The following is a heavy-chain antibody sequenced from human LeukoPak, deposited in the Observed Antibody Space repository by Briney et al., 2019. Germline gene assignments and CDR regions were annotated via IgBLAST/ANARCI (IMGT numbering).Heavy chain of an antibody. CDR1: GFTFSSYG. D-gene: IGHD1-26*01. J-gene: IGHJ4*02. Sequence: GGSLRLSCAASGFTFSSYGMHWVRQAPGKGLEWVAVISYDGSNKYYADSVKGRFTISRDNSKNTLYLQMNSLRAEDTAVYYCAKDRGRVYSGTYDFDYWGQGTLVTVSS. CDR2: ISYDGSNK. CDR3: AKDRGRVYSGTYDFDY. V-gene: IGHV3-30*18.